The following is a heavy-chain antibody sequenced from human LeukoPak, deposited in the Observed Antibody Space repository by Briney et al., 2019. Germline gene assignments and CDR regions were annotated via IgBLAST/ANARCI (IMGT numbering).Heavy chain of an antibody. V-gene: IGHV4-4*09. CDR2: IYSTGTT. J-gene: IGHJ6*03. D-gene: IGHD2-2*01. CDR3: ARHNPPPTGFCSGTSCFMSGSQYFYMDV. CDR1: GGSISGYF. Sequence: PSETLSLTCTVSGGSISGYFWSWIRQPPGKGPEWIGYIYSTGTTNYSTPLSSRVTISVDTSKNQLSLNLRFVTATDTAVYHCARHNPPPTGFCSGTSCFMSGSQYFYMDVWGKGTSVTVS.